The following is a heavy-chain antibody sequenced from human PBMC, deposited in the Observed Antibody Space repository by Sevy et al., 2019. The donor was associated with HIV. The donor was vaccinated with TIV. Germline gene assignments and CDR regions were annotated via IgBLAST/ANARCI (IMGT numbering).Heavy chain of an antibody. Sequence: GGYLRLSCTGSGFTFGDYAMSWFRQAPGMGLEWVGFIRSKDYGGATEYAASVKGRFTISRDDSKSIADLQMNSLKTEDTAVYYCTRGYYYDSSGYSDYWGQETLVTVSS. CDR3: TRGYYYDSSGYSDY. J-gene: IGHJ4*02. D-gene: IGHD3-22*01. CDR2: IRSKDYGGAT. CDR1: GFTFGDYA. V-gene: IGHV3-49*03.